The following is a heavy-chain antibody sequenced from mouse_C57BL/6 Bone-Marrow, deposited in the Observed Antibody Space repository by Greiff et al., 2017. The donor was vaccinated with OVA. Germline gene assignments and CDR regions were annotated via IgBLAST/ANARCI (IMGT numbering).Heavy chain of an antibody. V-gene: IGHV14-3*01. J-gene: IGHJ4*01. CDR3: ARRKSDYAMDY. Sequence: VQLQQSVAELVRPGASVKLSCTASGFNIKNSYMHWVKQRPEQGLEWIGSIDPANGNTNYAPKFQGKATITADTSSNTAYLQLSSLTSEDSAVYYCARRKSDYAMDYWGQGTSVTVSS. CDR2: IDPANGNT. CDR1: GFNIKNSY.